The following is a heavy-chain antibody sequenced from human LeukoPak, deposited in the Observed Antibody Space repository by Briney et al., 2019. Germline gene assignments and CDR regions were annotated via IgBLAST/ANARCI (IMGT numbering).Heavy chain of an antibody. D-gene: IGHD4-23*01. V-gene: IGHV4-34*01. J-gene: IGHJ1*01. CDR3: ARAYGGSSQYFQH. Sequence: SETLSLTCAVYGRSFSGYYWTWIRQTPGKGLEWIGEINHSGITDYNPSLRSRVTISLDTSKNQFSLKLSSVTAADTAVYYCARAYGGSSQYFQHWGQGTLVTVSS. CDR2: INHSGIT. CDR1: GRSFSGYY.